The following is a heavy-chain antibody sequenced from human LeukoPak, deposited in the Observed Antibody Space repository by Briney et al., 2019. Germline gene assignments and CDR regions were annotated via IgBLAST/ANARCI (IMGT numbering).Heavy chain of an antibody. CDR1: GFTFSSYG. J-gene: IGHJ4*02. D-gene: IGHD6-13*01. CDR2: IWYDGSNK. CDR3: ARSSMAAAGPFDY. V-gene: IGHV3-33*01. Sequence: GRSLRLSCAASGFTFSSYGMHWVRQAPGKGLEWVTVIWYDGSNKYYADSVKGRFTISRDNSKNTLYLQMNSLRAEDTAVYYCARSSMAAAGPFDYWGQGILVTVSS.